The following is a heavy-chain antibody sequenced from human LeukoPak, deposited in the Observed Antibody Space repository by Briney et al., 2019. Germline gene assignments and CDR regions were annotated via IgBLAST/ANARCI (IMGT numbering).Heavy chain of an antibody. CDR2: IRNHGNDE. CDR1: GFTFSTNG. J-gene: IGHJ4*02. V-gene: IGHV3-30*02. Sequence: GGSLRLSCAASGFTFSTNGMHWVCQAPGKGLEYVAMIRNHGNDEYHADSVKGRFSVSRDNSKNTMYLQMNSLRADDTAVYYSAKDHSWCLDYWGQGTLVTVSP. D-gene: IGHD6-13*01. CDR3: AKDHSWCLDY.